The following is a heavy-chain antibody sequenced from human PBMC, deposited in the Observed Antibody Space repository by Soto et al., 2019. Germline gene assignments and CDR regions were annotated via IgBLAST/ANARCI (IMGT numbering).Heavy chain of an antibody. D-gene: IGHD5-12*01. CDR1: VFTFISYA. CDR3: AKDSGYDYVPSFDY. Sequence: GWSLRLSCASSVFTFISYAMSWVRQAPGKGLEWVSAISGSGGSTYYADSVKGRFTISRDNSKNTLYLQMNSLRAEDTAVYYCAKDSGYDYVPSFDYWGQGTLVTVSS. V-gene: IGHV3-23*01. J-gene: IGHJ4*02. CDR2: ISGSGGST.